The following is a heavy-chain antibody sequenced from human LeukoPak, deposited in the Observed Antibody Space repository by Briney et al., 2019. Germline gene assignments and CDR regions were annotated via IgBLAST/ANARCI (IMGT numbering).Heavy chain of an antibody. CDR3: ARPGHYYGSGSYQLDY. J-gene: IGHJ4*02. D-gene: IGHD3-10*01. CDR2: ISAYNGNT. Sequence: ASVKVSCKASGYTFTSYGISWVRQAPGQGLEWMGWISAYNGNTNYAQKLQGRVTMTTDTSTSTAYMELRSLRSDDTAVYYCARPGHYYGSGSYQLDYWGQGTLVTVSS. V-gene: IGHV1-18*01. CDR1: GYTFTSYG.